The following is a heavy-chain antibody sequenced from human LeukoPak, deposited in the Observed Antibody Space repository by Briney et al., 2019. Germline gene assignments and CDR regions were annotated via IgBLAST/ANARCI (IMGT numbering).Heavy chain of an antibody. CDR3: ARVRGVITNYFDY. Sequence: PSETLSLTCTVSGDSISSSDNYWSWIRQHPGKGLEWLGYIYYSGTTSYNPSPKSRLTISIDSSKNQFSLEVNSVTAADTAFYYCARVRGVITNYFDYWGQGILVTVSS. CDR2: IYYSGTT. V-gene: IGHV4-31*03. D-gene: IGHD3-10*01. J-gene: IGHJ4*02. CDR1: GDSISSSDNY.